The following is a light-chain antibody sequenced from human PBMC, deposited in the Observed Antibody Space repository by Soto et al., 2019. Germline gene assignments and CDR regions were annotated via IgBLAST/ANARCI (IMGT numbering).Light chain of an antibody. V-gene: IGLV2-14*02. CDR2: EVT. CDR1: SSDIGGYNL. CDR3: TSFTTSRTLV. Sequence: QSALTQPASVSGSPGQSITISCTGTSSDIGGYNLVSWYQQHPGKAPKLRIHEVTNRPSGVSNRFSGSKSGNTASLTISGLQAEDEGYYYCTSFTTSRTLVFGGGTQLTVL. J-gene: IGLJ3*02.